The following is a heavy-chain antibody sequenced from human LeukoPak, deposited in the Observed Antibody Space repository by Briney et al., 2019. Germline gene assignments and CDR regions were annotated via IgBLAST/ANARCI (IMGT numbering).Heavy chain of an antibody. D-gene: IGHD6-19*01. V-gene: IGHV3-23*01. CDR1: GFIFSNYA. Sequence: GGSLILSCAASGFIFSNYAISWVRQVPGRGLEWVSTISSRGDSTYVADSVKGRFTISRDNSKNSLYLQMNTVRAEDTAVYYCVKGPRPDITVAHTVENWGQGTLVTVSS. CDR3: VKGPRPDITVAHTVEN. CDR2: ISSRGDST. J-gene: IGHJ4*02.